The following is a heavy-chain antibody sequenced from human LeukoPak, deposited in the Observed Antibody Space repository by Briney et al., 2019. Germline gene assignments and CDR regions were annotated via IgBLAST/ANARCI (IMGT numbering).Heavy chain of an antibody. V-gene: IGHV4-59*12. J-gene: IGHJ4*02. CDR2: IYYSGST. CDR1: GGSISSYY. CDR3: ARGGFVKRYFDY. Sequence: PSETLSLTCTVSGGSISSYYWSWIRQPPGKGLEWIGYIYYSGSTNYNPSLKSRVTISVDTSKNQFSLKLSSVTAADTAVYYCARGGFVKRYFDYWGQGTLVTVSS. D-gene: IGHD3-3*01.